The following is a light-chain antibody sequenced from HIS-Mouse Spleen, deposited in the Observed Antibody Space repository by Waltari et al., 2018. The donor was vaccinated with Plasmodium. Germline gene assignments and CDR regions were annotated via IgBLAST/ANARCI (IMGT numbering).Light chain of an antibody. J-gene: IGKJ1*01. Sequence: VMTQSPATLSVSPGERATLSCRASQSVSSNLAGYQQKPGQAPRLLIYGASTRATGIPARFSGSGSGTEFTLTISSMQSEDFAVYYCQQYNNWPRGTFGQGTKVEIK. V-gene: IGKV3-15*01. CDR3: QQYNNWPRGT. CDR2: GAS. CDR1: QSVSSN.